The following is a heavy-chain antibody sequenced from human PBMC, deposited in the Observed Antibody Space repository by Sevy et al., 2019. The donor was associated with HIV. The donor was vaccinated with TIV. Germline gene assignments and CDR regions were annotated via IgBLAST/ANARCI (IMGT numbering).Heavy chain of an antibody. CDR2: IYYNGHI. Sequence: GSLRLSCTVSGGSITSLYWNWIRQPPGKGLEWIANIYYNGHINYNPSLKSRVTLSLDTSKNQFSLRLSSVNAADTAMYYCAGENAWGRGYSWGQGTLVTVSS. D-gene: IGHD1-26*01. J-gene: IGHJ4*02. CDR1: GGSITSLY. CDR3: AGENAWGRGYS. V-gene: IGHV4-59*08.